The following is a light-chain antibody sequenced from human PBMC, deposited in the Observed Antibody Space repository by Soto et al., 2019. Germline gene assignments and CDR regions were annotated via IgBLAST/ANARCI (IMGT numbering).Light chain of an antibody. V-gene: IGKV1-27*01. CDR3: QKYSSAST. J-gene: IGKJ4*01. Sequence: DIQMTQSPSSLSTSVGDRVTITCRASQGISNYLAWYQQKPGKVPKLLIYAASTLQSGVPSRFSGSGSGTDFTLTISSLQPEDVASYYCQKYSSASTFGGGTKVDIK. CDR1: QGISNY. CDR2: AAS.